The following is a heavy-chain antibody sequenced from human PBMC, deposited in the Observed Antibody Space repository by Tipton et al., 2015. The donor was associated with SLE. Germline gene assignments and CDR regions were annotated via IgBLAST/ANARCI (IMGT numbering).Heavy chain of an antibody. CDR2: IYNSGSP. CDR1: GGSISSGGYY. Sequence: TLSLTCTVSGGSISSGGYYWSWIRQHPGKGLEWIGYIYNSGSPLYNPSLKGRVTLSLESSKNQFSLKLTSVTAADTAVYFCAGPYSSSWFYWGQGSLVTVSS. V-gene: IGHV4-31*03. J-gene: IGHJ4*02. CDR3: AGPYSSSWFY. D-gene: IGHD6-6*01.